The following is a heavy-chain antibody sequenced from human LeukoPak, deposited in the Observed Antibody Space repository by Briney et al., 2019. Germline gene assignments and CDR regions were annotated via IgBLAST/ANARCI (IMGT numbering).Heavy chain of an antibody. CDR1: GYTFTTSG. Sequence: ASVMVSCKASGYTFTTSGINWVRQAPGQGLEWMGWIGGSNINTNYAQNFQGRVTMTTDTSTNTAYMELRSLRSDDTAVYFCARGGSGSYLYSTLDPWGQGTLVTVSS. D-gene: IGHD3-10*01. V-gene: IGHV1-18*04. CDR3: ARGGSGSYLYSTLDP. J-gene: IGHJ5*02. CDR2: IGGSNINT.